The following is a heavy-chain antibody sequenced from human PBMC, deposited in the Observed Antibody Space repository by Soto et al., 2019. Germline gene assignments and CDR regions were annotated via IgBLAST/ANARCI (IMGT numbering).Heavy chain of an antibody. CDR3: ARQGGRDGMDV. CDR2: SYYSGST. J-gene: IGHJ6*02. CDR1: GGSISSYY. V-gene: IGHV4-59*08. Sequence: SETLSLTCTVSGGSISSYYWSWIRQPPGKGLEWIGYSYYSGSTNYNPSLKSRVTISVDTSKNQFSLKLSSVTAADTAVYYCARQGGRDGMDVWGQGTTVTVSS.